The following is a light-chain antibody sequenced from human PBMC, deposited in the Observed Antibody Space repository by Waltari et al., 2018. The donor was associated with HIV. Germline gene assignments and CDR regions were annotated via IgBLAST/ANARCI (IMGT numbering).Light chain of an antibody. CDR3: LQSLQRPGNT. Sequence: EIVMTQSPLSLSVTPGEPASISCRSSQSLLHSNGHNYLDWYLQKPGRSPQLLFYFGSIRASGVPDRFSASGAGASFTLRISSVEAEDVGVYYCLQSLQRPGNTLGPGTRVDIK. CDR2: FGS. CDR1: QSLLHSNGHNY. V-gene: IGKV2-28*01. J-gene: IGKJ3*01.